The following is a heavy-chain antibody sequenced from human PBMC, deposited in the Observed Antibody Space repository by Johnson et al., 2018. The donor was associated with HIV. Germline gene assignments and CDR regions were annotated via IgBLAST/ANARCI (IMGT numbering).Heavy chain of an antibody. D-gene: IGHD5-24*01. CDR1: GFTVSSYY. V-gene: IGHV3-66*01. CDR3: ARSCRDGYTCNAFDI. J-gene: IGHJ3*02. Sequence: VHLVESGGGLVQPGGSLRLSCVVSGFTVSSYYMSWVRQAPGKGLEWVSIVFSGDNTYYADSVKGRFTISRDNSKNTLYLQMNSLRAEDTAVYYCARSCRDGYTCNAFDIWGQGTMVTVSS. CDR2: VFSGDNT.